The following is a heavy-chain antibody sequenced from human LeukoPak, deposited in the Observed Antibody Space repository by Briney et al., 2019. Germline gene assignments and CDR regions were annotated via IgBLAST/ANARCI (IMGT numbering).Heavy chain of an antibody. CDR2: IYPGDSDT. D-gene: IGHD5-18*01. Sequence: GASLKISCKGSGSSFTNYWIGWVRQMPGKGLEWMGIIYPGDSDTRYSPSFQGQVTISAAKSISTASLQWSSLKASDTAMYYCATGGTWIQLWLLGSDAFDIWGQGTMVTVSS. CDR1: GSSFTNYW. V-gene: IGHV5-51*01. J-gene: IGHJ3*02. CDR3: ATGGTWIQLWLLGSDAFDI.